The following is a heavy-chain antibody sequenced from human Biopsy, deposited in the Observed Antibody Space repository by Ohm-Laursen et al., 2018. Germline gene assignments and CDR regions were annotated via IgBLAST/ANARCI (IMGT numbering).Heavy chain of an antibody. V-gene: IGHV4-34*08. CDR2: INQAGTT. Sequence: TLSLTCAVFGKTFSDYQWSWIRQPPRKGLERIGQINQAGTTNYNPSLKSRVSISADASKYKFSLRLTSVTAADTAVYLCGNEVHGRDYWGLGAQVTVSS. CDR1: GKTFSDYQ. CDR3: GNEVHGRDY. J-gene: IGHJ4*02. D-gene: IGHD2-15*01.